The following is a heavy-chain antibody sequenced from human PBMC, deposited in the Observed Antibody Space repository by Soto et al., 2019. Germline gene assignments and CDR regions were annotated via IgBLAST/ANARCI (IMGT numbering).Heavy chain of an antibody. CDR1: GYTLTELS. Sequence: GASVKVSCKVSGYTLTELSMHWVRQAPGKGLEWMGGFDPEDGETIYAQKFQGRVTMTENTSTDTAYMELSSLRSEDTAVYFCAARSSVAGRPEGYWGQGTLVTVAS. CDR3: AARSSVAGRPEGY. D-gene: IGHD6-6*01. CDR2: FDPEDGET. J-gene: IGHJ4*02. V-gene: IGHV1-24*01.